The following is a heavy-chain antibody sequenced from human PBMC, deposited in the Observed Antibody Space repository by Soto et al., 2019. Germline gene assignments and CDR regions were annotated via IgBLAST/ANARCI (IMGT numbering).Heavy chain of an antibody. J-gene: IGHJ6*02. V-gene: IGHV4-30-2*01. CDR1: GGSITTSDYS. CDR3: VRERTIFGVAPGGGVDV. Sequence: LSLTCAVSGGSITTSDYSWSWIRQPPGRGLEWIGSIYHTGATHYIPSLKSRLTMSLDKSKNHFSLDLSSVTAADTALYYCVRERTIFGVAPGGGVDVWGQGTTVTVPS. CDR2: IYHTGAT. D-gene: IGHD3-3*01.